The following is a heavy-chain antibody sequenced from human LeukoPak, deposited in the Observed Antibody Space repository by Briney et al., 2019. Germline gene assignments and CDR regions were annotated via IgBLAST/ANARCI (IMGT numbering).Heavy chain of an antibody. V-gene: IGHV3-21*05. D-gene: IGHD3/OR15-3a*01. Sequence: PGRSLRLSCAASGFTFSSHGMHCVRQAPGKGLEWVSHIRSSGDDIRYADSVKGRFTISRDDAKNSLLLQMNSLRAEDTAVYYCARDKDWAFDYWGQGTLVTVSS. CDR3: ARDKDWAFDY. CDR1: GFTFSSHG. J-gene: IGHJ4*02. CDR2: IRSSGDDI.